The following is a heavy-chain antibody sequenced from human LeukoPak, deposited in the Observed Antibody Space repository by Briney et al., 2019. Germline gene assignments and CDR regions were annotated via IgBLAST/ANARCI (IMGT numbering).Heavy chain of an antibody. D-gene: IGHD1-14*01. J-gene: IGHJ6*02. CDR3: ARGRSKTYYYYGMDV. CDR1: GFSFRNYA. CDR2: TSGSGGSS. V-gene: IGHV3-23*01. Sequence: PGGSLRLSCAASGFSFRNYAMNWVRQAPGKGLEWVSGTSGSGGSSYYADSVKGRFTISRDNPKNTLSLQMNSLRAEDTAVYYCARGRSKTYYYYGMDVWGQGTTVTVSS.